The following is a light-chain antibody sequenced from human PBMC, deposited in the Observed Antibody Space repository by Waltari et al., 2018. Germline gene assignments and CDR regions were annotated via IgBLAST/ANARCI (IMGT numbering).Light chain of an antibody. CDR1: QSVSSSY. V-gene: IGKV3-20*01. CDR2: GAS. J-gene: IGKJ2*01. CDR3: QQYGSSPPKYT. Sequence: EIVLPQSTGTLSLSPGAKATLPCRASQSVSSSYLAWYQQKPGQAPSLLIYGASSRATGIPDRFSGSGSGTDFTLTISRLEPEDFAVYYCQQYGSSPPKYTFGQGTKLEIK.